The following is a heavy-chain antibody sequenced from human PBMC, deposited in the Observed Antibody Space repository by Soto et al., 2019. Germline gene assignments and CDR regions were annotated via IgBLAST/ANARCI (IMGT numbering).Heavy chain of an antibody. V-gene: IGHV1-46*01. CDR1: GYTFTSYY. CDR3: ARGAGIAAAGMVDYYSGMDV. Sequence: ASVKVSCKASGYTFTSYYMHWVRQAPGQGLEWMGIINPSGGSTSYAQKFQGRVTMTRDTSTSTVYMELSSLRSEDTAVYYCARGAGIAAAGMVDYYSGMDVWAQGTTVTVSS. CDR2: INPSGGST. D-gene: IGHD6-13*01. J-gene: IGHJ6*02.